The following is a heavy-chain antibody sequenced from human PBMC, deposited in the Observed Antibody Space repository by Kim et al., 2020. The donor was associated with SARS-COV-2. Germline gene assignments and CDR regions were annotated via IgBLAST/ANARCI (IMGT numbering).Heavy chain of an antibody. Sequence: GGSLRLSCVASGFTFSPFGMTWVRQAPGKGLEWVSTIPMSGEDISYADSVKGRFTVSRNNAKNSLYLQMSSLRVEDTALYYCARDGAAWSRDYWGQGTLV. V-gene: IGHV3-21*06. CDR3: ARDGAAWSRDY. CDR1: GFTFSPFG. CDR2: IPMSGEDI. J-gene: IGHJ4*02. D-gene: IGHD2-15*01.